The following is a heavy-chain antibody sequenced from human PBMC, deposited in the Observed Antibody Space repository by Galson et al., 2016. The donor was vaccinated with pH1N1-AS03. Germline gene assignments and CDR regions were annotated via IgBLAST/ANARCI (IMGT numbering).Heavy chain of an antibody. CDR1: GGTFSSYS. CDR3: ASDANYDFWSGHDAFDI. Sequence: SVKVSCKASGGTFSSYSISWVRQAPGQGLEWMGGIIAMFGTANYALKVQGRVTITADKSTSTAYMELSSLRSEDTAVYYCASDANYDFWSGHDAFDIWGQGTMVTVSS. J-gene: IGHJ3*02. CDR2: IIAMFGTA. D-gene: IGHD3-3*01. V-gene: IGHV1-69*06.